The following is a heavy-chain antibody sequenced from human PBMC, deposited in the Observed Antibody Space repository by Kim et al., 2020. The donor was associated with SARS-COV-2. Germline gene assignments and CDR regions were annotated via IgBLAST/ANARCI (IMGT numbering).Heavy chain of an antibody. CDR1: GFPFSTFE. CDR2: IWGDSGSV. D-gene: IGHD3-16*01. CDR3: VPGGLRFFDY. Sequence: GGSLRLSCVASGFPFSTFELNWVRLAPGKGLEWIAYIWGDSGSVKYADSVKGRFTISRDNTRNSLYLKMNSLTVDDAAVYYCVPGGLRFFDYWGRGPPVTVSS. J-gene: IGHJ4*02. V-gene: IGHV3-48*03.